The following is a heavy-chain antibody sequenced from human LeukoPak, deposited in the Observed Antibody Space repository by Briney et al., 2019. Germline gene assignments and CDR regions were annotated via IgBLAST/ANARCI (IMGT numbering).Heavy chain of an antibody. CDR3: ARSRGYSGYDFSTDNT. Sequence: ASVKVSCKASGGTFSSYAISWVRQAPGQGLEWMGGIIPIFCTANYAQKFQGRVTITADKSTSTAYMELSSLRSEDTAVYYCARSRGYSGYDFSTDNTWGQGTLVTVSS. D-gene: IGHD5-12*01. J-gene: IGHJ4*02. V-gene: IGHV1-69*06. CDR2: IIPIFCTA. CDR1: GGTFSSYA.